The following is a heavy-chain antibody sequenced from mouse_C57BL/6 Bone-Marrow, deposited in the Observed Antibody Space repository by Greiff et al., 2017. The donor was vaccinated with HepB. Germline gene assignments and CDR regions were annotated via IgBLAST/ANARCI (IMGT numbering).Heavy chain of an antibody. V-gene: IGHV5-4*01. D-gene: IGHD1-1*01. J-gene: IGHJ2*01. CDR1: GFTFSSYA. CDR2: ISDGGSYT. CDR3: ARDRGVVGFDY. Sequence: EVNVVESGGGLVKPGGSLKLSCAASGFTFSSYAMSWVRQTPEKRLEWVATISDGGSYTYYPDNVKGRFTISRDNAKNNLYLQMSHLKSEDTAMYYCARDRGVVGFDYWGQGTTLTVSS.